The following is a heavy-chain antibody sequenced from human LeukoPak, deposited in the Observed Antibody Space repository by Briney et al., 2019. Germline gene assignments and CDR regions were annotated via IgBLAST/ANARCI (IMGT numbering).Heavy chain of an antibody. CDR2: IYHTGGP. V-gene: IGHV4-39*07. CDR3: ARVTPGGSHALDY. J-gene: IGHJ4*02. D-gene: IGHD3-16*01. CDR1: GGSISSSSYY. Sequence: SETLSLTCTVSGGSISSSSYYWGWIRQPPGNGLEWIGYIYHTGGPYSNPSLKSRVTISVDKSKNQFSLNLSSVTAADTAVYYCARVTPGGSHALDYWGQGTLVTVSS.